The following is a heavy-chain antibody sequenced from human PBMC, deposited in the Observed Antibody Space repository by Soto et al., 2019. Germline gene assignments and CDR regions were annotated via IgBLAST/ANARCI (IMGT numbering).Heavy chain of an antibody. CDR3: ARLEGGYYGYYYYRMDV. D-gene: IGHD3-3*01. CDR2: IYPGDSDT. Sequence: PGESLKISCKGSGYSFTSYWIDWVRQMPGKGLEWMGIIYPGDSDTRYSPSFQGQVTISADKPISTAYLQWSSLKASDPAMYYCARLEGGYYGYYYYRMDVWGQGITVTVSS. V-gene: IGHV5-51*01. CDR1: GYSFTSYW. J-gene: IGHJ6*02.